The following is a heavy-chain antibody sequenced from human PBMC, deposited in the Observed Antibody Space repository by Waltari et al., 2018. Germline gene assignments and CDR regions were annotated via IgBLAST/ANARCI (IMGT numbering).Heavy chain of an antibody. J-gene: IGHJ4*02. CDR3: ARDFDY. Sequence: QLQLQESGPGLVKPSETLSLTCSVSGGTISSSSNYWGWIRQPPGKGLEWIGSIHYSGSTYYNPSLKSRVTISVDTSKNQFSLKLSSVTAADTAVYYCARDFDYWGQGTLVTVSS. CDR1: GGTISSSSNY. V-gene: IGHV4-39*07. CDR2: IHYSGST.